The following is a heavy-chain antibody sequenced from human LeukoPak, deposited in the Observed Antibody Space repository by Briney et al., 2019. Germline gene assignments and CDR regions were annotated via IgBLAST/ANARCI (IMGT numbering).Heavy chain of an antibody. CDR2: IYYSGST. V-gene: IGHV4-39*07. CDR3: ARDEVYSGYDSQFQAFFPLH. CDR1: GVSMRIGSYY. Sequence: PSETLSLTYTVSGVSMRIGSYYWGWLRQPPGEGLEWIGSIYYSGSTYYNPSLKSRVTISVDTSKNQFSLKVISVTAADTAVYYCARDEVYSGYDSQFQAFFPLHWGQGTLVTVSS. J-gene: IGHJ4*01. D-gene: IGHD5-12*01.